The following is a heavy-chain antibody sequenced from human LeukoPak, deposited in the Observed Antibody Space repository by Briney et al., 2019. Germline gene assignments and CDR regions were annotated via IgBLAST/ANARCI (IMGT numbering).Heavy chain of an antibody. CDR2: ISYDGGNK. CDR1: GFTFSSYA. CDR3: ARSYYEYYYDSSGYYRPYFDY. Sequence: GRSLRLSCAASGFTFSSYAMHWVRQAPGKGLEWVAVISYDGGNKYYADSVKGRFTISRDNSKNTLYLQMNSLRAEDTAVYYCARSYYEYYYDSSGYYRPYFDYWGQGTLVTVSS. J-gene: IGHJ4*02. D-gene: IGHD3-22*01. V-gene: IGHV3-30*04.